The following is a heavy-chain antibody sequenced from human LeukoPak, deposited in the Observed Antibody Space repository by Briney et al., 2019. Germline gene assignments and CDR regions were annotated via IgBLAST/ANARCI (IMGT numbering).Heavy chain of an antibody. CDR1: GFTFANSA. J-gene: IGHJ2*01. CDR3: AKDMSSGGGWFNWYFDL. D-gene: IGHD6-19*01. CDR2: ISYDGTNK. Sequence: PGGSLRLSCAASGFTFANSALHWVRQAPGRGLEWVAVISYDGTNKYYGDSVKGRFTISRDNSKNTLYLQMNSLRPEDTAFYYCAKDMSSGGGWFNWYFDLWGRGTLVTVSS. V-gene: IGHV3-30-3*01.